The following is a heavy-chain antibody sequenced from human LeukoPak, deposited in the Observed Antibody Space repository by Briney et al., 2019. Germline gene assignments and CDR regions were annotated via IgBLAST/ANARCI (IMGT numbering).Heavy chain of an antibody. V-gene: IGHV3-74*01. CDR1: GFTFDHYR. CDR2: IRSDGGTI. J-gene: IGHJ4*02. Sequence: PGGSLRLSCVASGFTFDHYRMNWVRQAPGKGLVWVSRIRSDGGTIDYADSVRGRFTISRDNAKNTLSLQMNSLRAEDTAVYYCARETTASGNFFDSRGQGTLVTVSS. CDR3: ARETTASGNFFDS. D-gene: IGHD3-10*01.